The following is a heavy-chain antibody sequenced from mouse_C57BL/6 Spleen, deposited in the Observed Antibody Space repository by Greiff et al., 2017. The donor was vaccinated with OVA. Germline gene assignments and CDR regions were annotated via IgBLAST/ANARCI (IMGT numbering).Heavy chain of an antibody. D-gene: IGHD2-10*01. CDR3: ERDRAYYGNLYAMDY. Sequence: EVQRVESGGGLVKPGGSLKLSCAASGFTFSSYAMSWVRQTPEKRLEWVATISDGGSYTYYPDNVKGRFTISRDNAKNNLYLQMSPLKSEDTAMYYGERDRAYYGNLYAMDYWGQGTSVTVSS. J-gene: IGHJ4*01. V-gene: IGHV5-4*01. CDR1: GFTFSSYA. CDR2: ISDGGSYT.